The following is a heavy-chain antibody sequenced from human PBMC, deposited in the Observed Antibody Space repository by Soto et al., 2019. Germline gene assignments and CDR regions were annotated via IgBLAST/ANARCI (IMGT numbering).Heavy chain of an antibody. CDR2: IYYSRST. J-gene: IGHJ5*02. D-gene: IGHD2-2*01. Sequence: SETLSLTCTVSGGSISSSSYYWGWIRQPPGKGLEWIGSIYYSRSTYYNPSLKSRVTISVDTSKNQFSLKLSSVTAADTAVYYCARPTMGDWFDPWGQGTLVTVSS. V-gene: IGHV4-39*01. CDR3: ARPTMGDWFDP. CDR1: GGSISSSSYY.